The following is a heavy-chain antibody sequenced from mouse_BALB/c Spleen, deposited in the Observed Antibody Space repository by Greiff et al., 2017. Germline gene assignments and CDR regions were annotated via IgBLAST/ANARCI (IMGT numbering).Heavy chain of an antibody. CDR1: GFTFNTYA. J-gene: IGHJ3*01. D-gene: IGHD2-14*01. CDR2: IRSKSNNYAT. CDR3: VRLGYRYDVAY. Sequence: EVKVVESGGGLVQPKGSLKLSCAASGFTFNTYAMNWVRQAPGKGLEWVARIRSKSNNYATYYADSVKDRFTISRDDSQSMLYLQMNNLKTEDTAMYYCVRLGYRYDVAYWGQGTLVTVSA. V-gene: IGHV10-1*02.